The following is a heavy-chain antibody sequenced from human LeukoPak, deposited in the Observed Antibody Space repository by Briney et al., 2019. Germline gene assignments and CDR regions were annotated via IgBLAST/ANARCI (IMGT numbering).Heavy chain of an antibody. V-gene: IGHV1-18*01. CDR2: ISAYNGNT. J-gene: IGHJ3*02. D-gene: IGHD3-9*01. CDR3: ARRTIFEAFDI. CDR1: GYTFTGYY. Sequence: ASVKVSCKASGYTFTGYYNHWGRQPPGQGLEWMGWISAYNGNTNYAQKLQGRVTMTTDTSTSTAYMELRSLRSDDTAVYYCARRTIFEAFDIWGQGTMVTVSS.